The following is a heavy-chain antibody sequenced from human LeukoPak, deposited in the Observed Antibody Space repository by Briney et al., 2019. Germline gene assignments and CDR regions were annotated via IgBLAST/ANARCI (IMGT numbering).Heavy chain of an antibody. J-gene: IGHJ4*02. CDR3: ARVLASYGDYEGFDY. D-gene: IGHD4-17*01. V-gene: IGHV4-4*07. Sequence: PSETLSLTCTVSGGSISSYYWSWIRQPAGKGLEWIGRIYTSGSTNYNPSLKSRVTMSVDTSKNQFSLKLSSVTAADTAVYYCARVLASYGDYEGFDYWGQGTLVTVSS. CDR2: IYTSGST. CDR1: GGSISSYY.